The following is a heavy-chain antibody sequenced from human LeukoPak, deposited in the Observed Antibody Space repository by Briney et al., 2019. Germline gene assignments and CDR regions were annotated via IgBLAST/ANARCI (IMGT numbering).Heavy chain of an antibody. CDR1: GFTFSDYW. CDR2: INQDGSGT. CDR3: AKTDISTAGFDY. Sequence: GGSLRLSCAASGFTFSDYWMTWVRQAPGKGLEWVANINQDGSGTYYVDSVKGRFIISRDNSRNSLYLEMNSLRTDDTALYYCAKTDISTAGFDYWGQGTLVTVSS. V-gene: IGHV3-7*03. J-gene: IGHJ4*02. D-gene: IGHD6-13*01.